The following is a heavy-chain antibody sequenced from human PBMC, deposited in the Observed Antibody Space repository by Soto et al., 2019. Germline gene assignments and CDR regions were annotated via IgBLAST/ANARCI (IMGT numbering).Heavy chain of an antibody. CDR1: GGSISSYY. V-gene: IGHV4-59*08. CDR3: ARRTTSWSGYAYFYY. D-gene: IGHD3-3*01. Sequence: SETLSLTCTVSGGSISSYYWSWIRQPPGKGLEWIGYIYYSGSTNYNPSLKSRVTISVDTSKNQFSLKLSSVTAADTAVYYCARRTTSWSGYAYFYYWGQGTLVTVSS. CDR2: IYYSGST. J-gene: IGHJ4*02.